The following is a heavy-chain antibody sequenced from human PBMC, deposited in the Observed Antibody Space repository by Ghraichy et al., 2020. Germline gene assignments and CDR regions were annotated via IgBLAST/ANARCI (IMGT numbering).Heavy chain of an antibody. CDR1: GYTFTSYG. V-gene: IGHV1-18*01. CDR3: ARDSEDCGGDCHDYFNY. D-gene: IGHD2-21*02. CDR2: ISAYNGNT. Sequence: ASVKVSCKASGYTFTSYGISWVRQAPGQGLEWMGWISAYNGNTNYAQKLQGRVTMTTDTSTSTAYMELRSLRSDDTAVYYCARDSEDCGGDCHDYFNYWGQGTLVTVSS. J-gene: IGHJ4*02.